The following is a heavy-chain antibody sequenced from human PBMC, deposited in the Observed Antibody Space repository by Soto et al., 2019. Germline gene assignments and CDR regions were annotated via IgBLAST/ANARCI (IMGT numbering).Heavy chain of an antibody. D-gene: IGHD4-17*01. CDR1: GGSISSGGYY. V-gene: IGHV4-31*03. Sequence: QVQLQESGPGLVKPSQTLSLTCTVSGGSISSGGYYWSWIRQHPGKGLEWIGYIYYSGSTYYNPSLKSRVTISVDTSKNQFSLKLSSVTAADTAVYYCARDPACYGTVTTPHYYYYGMDVWGQGTTVTVSS. CDR3: ARDPACYGTVTTPHYYYYGMDV. J-gene: IGHJ6*02. CDR2: IYYSGST.